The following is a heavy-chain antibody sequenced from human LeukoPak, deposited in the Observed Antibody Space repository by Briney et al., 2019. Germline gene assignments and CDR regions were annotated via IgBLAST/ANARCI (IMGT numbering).Heavy chain of an antibody. V-gene: IGHV3-48*01. CDR3: TRDAAGLDY. D-gene: IGHD1-14*01. J-gene: IGHJ4*02. CDR2: ISTSSRTI. CDR1: VLNFSTYN. Sequence: GGSLRLSCAVSVLNFSTYNMNWVRQAPGKGLEWVSYISTSSRTIYYADSVKGRFTISRDNAKNSLYLQMNSLRGEDTAVYYCTRDAAGLDYWGQGTLVTVSS.